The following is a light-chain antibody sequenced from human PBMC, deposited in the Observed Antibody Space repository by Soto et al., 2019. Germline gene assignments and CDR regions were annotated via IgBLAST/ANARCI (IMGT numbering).Light chain of an antibody. CDR1: SSDIGRYDF. CDR2: EVY. V-gene: IGLV2-8*01. Sequence: QSALTQPPSASGSPGQSVTISCTGTSSDIGRYDFVSWYQHHPGEAPKLMIYEVYNRPSGVPDRFSGSKSGTSASLAISGLQSEDEADYYCAAWDDSLNGLWVFGGGTKLTVL. CDR3: AAWDDSLNGLWV. J-gene: IGLJ3*02.